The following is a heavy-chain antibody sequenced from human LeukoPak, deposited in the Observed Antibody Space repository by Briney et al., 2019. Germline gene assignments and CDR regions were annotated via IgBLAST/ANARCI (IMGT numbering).Heavy chain of an antibody. D-gene: IGHD6-13*01. Sequence: SETLSLTCTVSGYSISSGYYWGWIRQPPGKGLEWIGSIYHSGSTYYNPSLKSRVTISVDTSKNQFSLKLSSVTAADTAVYYCARHVAAAGTRASYDYWGQGTLVTVSS. CDR3: ARHVAAAGTRASYDY. V-gene: IGHV4-38-2*02. CDR1: GYSISSGYY. CDR2: IYHSGST. J-gene: IGHJ4*02.